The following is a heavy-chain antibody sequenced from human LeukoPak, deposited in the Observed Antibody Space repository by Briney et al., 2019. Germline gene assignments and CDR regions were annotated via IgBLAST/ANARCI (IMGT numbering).Heavy chain of an antibody. Sequence: PSETLSLTCTVSGGSISSSSYYWGWIRQPPGKGLEWIGSIYYSGSTYYNPSLKSRVTISVDTSKNQFSLKLSSVTAADTAVYYCARYSSSWYEGRFDPWGQGTLVTVSS. J-gene: IGHJ5*02. D-gene: IGHD6-13*01. CDR2: IYYSGST. V-gene: IGHV4-39*07. CDR1: GGSISSSSYY. CDR3: ARYSSSWYEGRFDP.